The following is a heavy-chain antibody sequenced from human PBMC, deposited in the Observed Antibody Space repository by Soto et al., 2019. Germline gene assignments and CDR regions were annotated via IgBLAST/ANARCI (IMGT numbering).Heavy chain of an antibody. CDR3: ATFPGGNERYFDY. Sequence: SVKVSFKTCGGTFSSYAISLVRQAPGQGLEWMGGIIPIFGTANYAQKFQGRVTITADESTSTAYMELSSLRSEDTAVYYCATFPGGNERYFDYWGQGTMVTVSS. J-gene: IGHJ4*02. V-gene: IGHV1-69*13. CDR2: IIPIFGTA. D-gene: IGHD1-1*01. CDR1: GGTFSSYA.